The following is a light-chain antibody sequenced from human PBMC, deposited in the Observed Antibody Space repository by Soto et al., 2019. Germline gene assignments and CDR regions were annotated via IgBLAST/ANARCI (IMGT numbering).Light chain of an antibody. V-gene: IGLV2-14*01. CDR2: EVS. CDR3: SSYSISTAYL. CDR1: SSDVGGYDY. J-gene: IGLJ1*01. Sequence: ALAQPASVSGSPGQSITISCTGTSSDVGGYDYVSWYQLHPGKAPKLMVFEVSNRPSGVSYRFSGSKSGNTASLTISGLQAEDEADYFCSSYSISTAYLFGTGTKVTVL.